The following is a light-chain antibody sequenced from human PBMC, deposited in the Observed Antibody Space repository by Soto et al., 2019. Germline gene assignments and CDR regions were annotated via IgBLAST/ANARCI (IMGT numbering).Light chain of an antibody. CDR2: EVT. CDR3: SSYATGDNYV. V-gene: IGLV2-8*01. J-gene: IGLJ1*01. CDR1: SSDVGGYNH. Sequence: QSALTQPPSASGSPGQSVTISCTGTSSDVGGYNHVSWYQQHPGKAPKVVIYEVTKRPSGVPDRVSGSKSGNTASLTVSGLQAEDEADYYCSSYATGDNYVFGSGTKLTVL.